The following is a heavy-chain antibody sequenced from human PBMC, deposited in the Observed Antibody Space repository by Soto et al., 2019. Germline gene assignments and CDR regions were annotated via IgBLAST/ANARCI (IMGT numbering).Heavy chain of an antibody. CDR2: IFWDDDK. D-gene: IGHD6-13*01. Sequence: SGPTLVKPTPTLTLTCTFSGFSLSTSGMGVGWIRQPPGKALEWLALIFWDDDKRYSPSLKSRLSITKDTSKNQVVLTMTDMDPVDTATYYCAQQLVLYYAFDIWGQGTLVTVSS. CDR3: AQQLVLYYAFDI. J-gene: IGHJ3*02. CDR1: GFSLSTSGMG. V-gene: IGHV2-5*02.